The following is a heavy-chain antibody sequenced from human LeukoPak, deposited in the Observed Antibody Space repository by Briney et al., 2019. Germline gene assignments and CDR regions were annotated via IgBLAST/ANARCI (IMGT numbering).Heavy chain of an antibody. CDR1: GFSFSSYP. D-gene: IGHD2-2*01. J-gene: IGHJ6*03. CDR2: VSEDGNKI. V-gene: IGHV3-30*01. Sequence: GGSLRLSCAASGFSFSSYPMHWVRQAPGEGLEWVAVVSEDGNKIFDADFVKGRFTISRDNSKNTLYLQMNSLRGADTAGYYCARGQLLLGGYVHYMDVWGKGTAVTVSS. CDR3: ARGQLLLGGYVHYMDV.